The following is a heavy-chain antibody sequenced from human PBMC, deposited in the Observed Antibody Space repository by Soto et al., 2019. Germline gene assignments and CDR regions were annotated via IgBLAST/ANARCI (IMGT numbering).Heavy chain of an antibody. J-gene: IGHJ6*02. Sequence: QVQLQESGPGLVKPSETLSLTCTVSGGSISSYYWSWIRQPPGKGLEWIGYIYYSGSTNYNPSLKSRVTISVDTSKNQFSLKLSSVTAADTAVYYCARELVGATNSDDYYYYYGMDVWGQGTTVTVSS. CDR3: ARELVGATNSDDYYYYYGMDV. CDR2: IYYSGST. CDR1: GGSISSYY. D-gene: IGHD1-26*01. V-gene: IGHV4-59*01.